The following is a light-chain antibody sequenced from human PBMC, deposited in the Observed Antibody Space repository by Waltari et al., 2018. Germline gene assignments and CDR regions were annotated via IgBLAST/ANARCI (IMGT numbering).Light chain of an antibody. Sequence: QSALTQPASVSGSPGQSLAVSCTGSSSDVGTYNLVSWYQQHPGKAPKLIIYEATKRPSGVSNRCSGSKSGNMASLTISGLQAEDEAEYYCCSFAGRSTWVFGTGTKVTVL. CDR3: CSFAGRSTWV. J-gene: IGLJ1*01. V-gene: IGLV2-23*01. CDR2: EAT. CDR1: SSDVGTYNL.